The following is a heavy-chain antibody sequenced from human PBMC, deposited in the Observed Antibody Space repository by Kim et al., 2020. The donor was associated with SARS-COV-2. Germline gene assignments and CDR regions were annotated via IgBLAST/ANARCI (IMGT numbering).Heavy chain of an antibody. CDR3: AGLRAKGALDV. CDR2: GT. V-gene: IGHV1-2*02. J-gene: IGHJ3*01. Sequence: GTHYAQKFQGRVTMTRDTSISTASVELSSLTSDDTAVYYCAGLRAKGALDVWGQGTMVTVSS. D-gene: IGHD6-19*01.